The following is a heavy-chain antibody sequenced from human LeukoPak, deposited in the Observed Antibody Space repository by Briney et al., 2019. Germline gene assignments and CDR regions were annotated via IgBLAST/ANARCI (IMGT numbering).Heavy chain of an antibody. CDR2: IRDDGTT. D-gene: IGHD2-2*01. CDR1: GFTFSSYP. CDR3: ARDHDYAFDN. J-gene: IGHJ4*02. Sequence: PGGSLRLSCEASGFTFSSYPINWVRQAPGKGLEWISHIRDDGTTDYADSVKGRFTITRDNARNSLYLQLNSLRDEDTAVYYCARDHDYAFDNWGQGTLVTVSS. V-gene: IGHV3-48*02.